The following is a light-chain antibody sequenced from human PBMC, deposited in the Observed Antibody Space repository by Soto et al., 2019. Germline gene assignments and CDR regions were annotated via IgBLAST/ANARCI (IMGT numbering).Light chain of an antibody. J-gene: IGKJ4*01. Sequence: DIQMTQSPSSLSASIGDRITITCRSSQSISTYLNWYQQKPGQAPNLLIYGASTLQSGVPSRFSGRVAATDFTLTISSLQPEDFSTYYCQQSYITPPLTFGGGTKVDIK. CDR3: QQSYITPPLT. V-gene: IGKV1-39*01. CDR2: GAS. CDR1: QSISTY.